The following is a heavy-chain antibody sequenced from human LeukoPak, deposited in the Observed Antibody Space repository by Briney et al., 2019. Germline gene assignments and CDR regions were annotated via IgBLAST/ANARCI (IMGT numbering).Heavy chain of an antibody. J-gene: IGHJ4*02. D-gene: IGHD6-13*01. CDR1: GGSISSGGYY. V-gene: IGHV4-61*08. CDR3: ARDGTAAGAPFDY. Sequence: SQTLSLTCTVSGGSISSGGYYWSWIRQPPGKGLEWIGYIYYSGSTNYNPSLKSRVTISVDTSKNQFSLKLSSVTAADTAVYYCARDGTAAGAPFDYWGQGTLVTVSS. CDR2: IYYSGST.